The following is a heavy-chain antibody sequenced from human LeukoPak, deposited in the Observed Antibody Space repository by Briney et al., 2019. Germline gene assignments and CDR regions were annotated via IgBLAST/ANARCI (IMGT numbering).Heavy chain of an antibody. CDR3: ARHVRLAGHSLKAFDI. CDR1: GFTFSSYG. Sequence: GGSLRLSCAASGFTFSSYGMHWVRQAPGKGLEWVAVISYDGSNKYYADSVKGRFTISRDNSKNTLYLQMNSLRAEDTAVYYCARHVRLAGHSLKAFDIWGQGTMVTVSS. D-gene: IGHD6-25*01. J-gene: IGHJ3*02. CDR2: ISYDGSNK. V-gene: IGHV3-30*03.